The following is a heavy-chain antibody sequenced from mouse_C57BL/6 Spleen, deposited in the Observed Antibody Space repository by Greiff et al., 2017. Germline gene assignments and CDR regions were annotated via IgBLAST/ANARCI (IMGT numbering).Heavy chain of an antibody. Sequence: QVQLQQSGAELVKPGASVKISCKASGYAFSSYWMNWVKQRPGKGLEWIGQIYPGDGDTNYNGKFKGKATLTADKSSSTAYMQLSSLTSEDSAVYFCASPYDYGSIYYAMDDWGQVTSVTVSS. V-gene: IGHV1-80*01. J-gene: IGHJ4*01. D-gene: IGHD1-1*01. CDR3: ASPYDYGSIYYAMDD. CDR1: GYAFSSYW. CDR2: IYPGDGDT.